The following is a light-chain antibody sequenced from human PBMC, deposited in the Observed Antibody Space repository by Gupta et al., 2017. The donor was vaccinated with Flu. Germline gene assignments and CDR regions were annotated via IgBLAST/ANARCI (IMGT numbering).Light chain of an antibody. CDR2: LGS. V-gene: IGKV2-28*01. Sequence: IVMTQSPLSLPVTPGEPASMSCRSSQSRLHSNGYNYLDWYLQKPGQSPQLLLYLGSNRASGVRDRFSGNGSGTDFTLKISRVEGEDVGVYYCKQALQALGTFGQGTKLEIK. J-gene: IGKJ2*01. CDR1: QSRLHSNGYNY. CDR3: KQALQALGT.